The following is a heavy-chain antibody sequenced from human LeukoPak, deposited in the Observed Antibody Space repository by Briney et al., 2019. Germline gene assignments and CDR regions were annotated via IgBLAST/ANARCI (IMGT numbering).Heavy chain of an antibody. V-gene: IGHV3-48*02. CDR3: ARAQTYYGSGSYLY. J-gene: IGHJ4*02. CDR2: ISSSSSTV. CDR1: GFTFSRYS. Sequence: GGSLRLSCAASGFTFSRYSMNWVRQAPGKGLEWVSYISSSSSTVYYADSLKGRFTISRDNAENSLYLQMNSLRDEDTAVYYCARAQTYYGSGSYLYWGQGTLVTVSS. D-gene: IGHD3-10*01.